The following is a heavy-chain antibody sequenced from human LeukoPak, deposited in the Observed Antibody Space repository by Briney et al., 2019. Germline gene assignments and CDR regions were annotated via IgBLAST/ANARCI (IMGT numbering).Heavy chain of an antibody. J-gene: IGHJ4*02. CDR2: INPNSGGT. CDR3: ARLFGLLWFGEELRLGDLSSNLPFDY. D-gene: IGHD3-10*01. V-gene: IGHV1-2*02. CDR1: GYTFTGYY. Sequence: ASVKVSCKASGYTFTGYYMHWVRQAPGQGLEWMGWINPNSGGTNYAQKFQGRVTMTRDTSISTAYMELSRLRSDDTAVYYCARLFGLLWFGEELRLGDLSSNLPFDYWGQGTLVTVSS.